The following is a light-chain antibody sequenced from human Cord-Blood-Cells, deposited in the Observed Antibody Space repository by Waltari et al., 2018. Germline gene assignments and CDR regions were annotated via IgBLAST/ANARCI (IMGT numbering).Light chain of an antibody. V-gene: IGKV1-39*01. CDR2: AAS. CDR1: QSISSY. J-gene: IGKJ4*01. CDR3: QQSYSTP. Sequence: GDRVTITCRASQSISSYLNWYQQKPGKAPKLPIYAASSLQSGVPSRFSGSGSGTDFTLTISSLQPEDFATYYCQQSYSTPFGGGTKVEIK.